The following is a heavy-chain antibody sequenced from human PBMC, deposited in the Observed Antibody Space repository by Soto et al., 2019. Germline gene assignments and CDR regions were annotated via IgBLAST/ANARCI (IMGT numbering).Heavy chain of an antibody. CDR2: INPSGGST. CDR1: GYTFTIYY. J-gene: IGHJ3*02. CDR3: ARDYYGSGSPIFDAFDI. V-gene: IGHV1-46*01. Sequence: VSVKVSCKASGYTFTIYYMHWVRQAPGQGLEWMGIINPSGGSTSYAQKFQGRVTMTRDTSTSTVYMELSSLRSEDTAVYYCARDYYGSGSPIFDAFDIWGQGTMVTVSS. D-gene: IGHD3-10*01.